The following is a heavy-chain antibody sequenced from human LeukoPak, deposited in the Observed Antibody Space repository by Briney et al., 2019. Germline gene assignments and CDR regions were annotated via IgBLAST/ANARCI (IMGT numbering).Heavy chain of an antibody. J-gene: IGHJ4*02. Sequence: PGGSLRLSCAVSGITLSNYGMSWVRQAPGKGVEWVAGIGGSGGRTNYADSVKGRFTISRDNPKKTLYLQMNSLRAEDTAVYFCAKRGVVIRVILVGFHKEAYYFDSWGQGALVIVSS. CDR3: AKRGVVIRVILVGFHKEAYYFDS. V-gene: IGHV3-23*01. D-gene: IGHD3-22*01. CDR1: GITLSNYG. CDR2: IGGSGGRT.